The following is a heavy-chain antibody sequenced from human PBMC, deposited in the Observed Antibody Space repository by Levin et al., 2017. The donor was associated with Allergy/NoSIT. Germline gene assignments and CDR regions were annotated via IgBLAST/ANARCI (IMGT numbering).Heavy chain of an antibody. CDR1: GFTFGSYG. Sequence: GGSLRLSCAASGFTFGSYGMHWVRQAPGKGLEWVAVIWHDGSEKYYADSVKGRFAISRDNSKNTLYLQMNSLRAEDTAVYYCARDGVTLPETFSFDCWGQGTLVSVSS. CDR3: ARDGVTLPETFSFDC. J-gene: IGHJ4*02. D-gene: IGHD2-2*01. V-gene: IGHV3-33*01. CDR2: IWHDGSEK.